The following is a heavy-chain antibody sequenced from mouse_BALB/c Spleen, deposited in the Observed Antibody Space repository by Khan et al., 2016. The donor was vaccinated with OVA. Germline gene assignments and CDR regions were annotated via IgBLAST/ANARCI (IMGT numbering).Heavy chain of an antibody. CDR1: GFNIKDTY. J-gene: IGHJ4*01. V-gene: IGHV14-3*02. Sequence: VRLQQSGAELVKPGASVKLSCTASGFNIKDTYMHWVKQRPEQGLEWIGRIDPANGNTKYDPKFQGKATITADTSSNTAYLQLSILTSEDTAGYYCARCWRYAMDYWGQGTSVTVSS. CDR2: IDPANGNT. CDR3: ARCWRYAMDY.